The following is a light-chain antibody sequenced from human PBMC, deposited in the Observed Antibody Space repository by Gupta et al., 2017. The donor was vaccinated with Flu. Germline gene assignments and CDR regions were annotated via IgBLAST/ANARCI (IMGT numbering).Light chain of an antibody. V-gene: IGLV1-47*01. CDR2: TNN. CDR3: ASWDDSLSGHVV. Sequence: PGQRVTISCSGSSSNIGSNYVYWYQQLPGTAPKLLIYTNNQRPSGVPDRFSGSQSGTSASLAISGLRSEDEADYYCASWDDSLSGHVVFGGGTKLTVL. CDR1: SSNIGSNY. J-gene: IGLJ3*02.